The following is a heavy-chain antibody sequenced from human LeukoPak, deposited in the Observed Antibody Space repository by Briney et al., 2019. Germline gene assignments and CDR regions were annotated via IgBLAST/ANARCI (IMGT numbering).Heavy chain of an antibody. Sequence: PSETLSLTCAFYGGSFSGYFWSWIRKPPGKRLEWIGEINHSGSTNYNPSLKSRVTISVDTSKNQFSLKLSSVTAADTAVYYCARSLPGVTMRAWGQGTLVTVSS. J-gene: IGHJ5*02. CDR1: GGSFSGYF. D-gene: IGHD3-22*01. V-gene: IGHV4-34*01. CDR2: INHSGST. CDR3: ARSLPGVTMRA.